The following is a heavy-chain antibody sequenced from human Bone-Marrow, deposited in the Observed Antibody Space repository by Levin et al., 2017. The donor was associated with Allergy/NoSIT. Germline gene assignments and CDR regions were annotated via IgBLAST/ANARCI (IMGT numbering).Heavy chain of an antibody. V-gene: IGHV4-59*08. CDR2: IHYSGRT. Sequence: SETLSLTCTVSGGSINGYYWGWVRQPPGKGLEYIGYIHYSGRTNSNPSLKSRVTVSLDTFNNQFSLKLNSVTAADTAVYYCARHIGSLGNTALDYWGQGTLVTVSS. J-gene: IGHJ4*02. CDR1: GGSINGYY. CDR3: ARHIGSLGNTALDY. D-gene: IGHD5-18*01.